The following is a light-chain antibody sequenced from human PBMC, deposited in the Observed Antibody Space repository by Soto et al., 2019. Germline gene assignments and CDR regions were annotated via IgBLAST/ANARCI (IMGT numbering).Light chain of an antibody. J-gene: IGKJ4*01. CDR1: QGISNF. CDR3: KQLESYPST. V-gene: IGKV1-9*01. Sequence: IQLTQSPSSLSASVGYRVTINCRDSQGISNFLAWYKQKPGKAPKLLIYAASTLQSGVPSRFSGSGSGTDFTLTISSLQTEDFATYYCKQLESYPSTFGGGTKVDIK. CDR2: AAS.